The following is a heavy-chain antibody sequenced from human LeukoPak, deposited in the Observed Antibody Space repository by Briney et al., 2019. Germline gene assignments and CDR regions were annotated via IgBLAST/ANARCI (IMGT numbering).Heavy chain of an antibody. CDR3: TTDAATIAAAGTGPY. CDR2: IKRKSNCGTA. J-gene: IGHJ4*02. CDR1: GFTFSKAW. D-gene: IGHD6-13*01. V-gene: IGHV3-15*01. Sequence: MTSVSLRLSCAASGFTFSKAWMSWVRQSPGKGLEWGGRIKRKSNCGTADYAAPVNGRFNISSDDSNDTLYLQMNSLKTEDTAVYYCTTDAATIAAAGTGPYWGQGTLVTVSS.